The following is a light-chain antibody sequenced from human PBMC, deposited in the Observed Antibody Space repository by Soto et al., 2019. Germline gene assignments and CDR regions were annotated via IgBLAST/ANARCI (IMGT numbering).Light chain of an antibody. CDR2: DVS. V-gene: IGLV2-8*01. J-gene: IGLJ2*01. Sequence: QSALTQPPSASGSPGQSVTISCTGTSSDVGGYNSVSWYQQHPGKAPKLMIYDVSKRPSGVPDRFSGSKSGNTASLTVSGLQAEDEADYYCSSYAGSNVVFGGGTKLTVL. CDR3: SSYAGSNVV. CDR1: SSDVGGYNS.